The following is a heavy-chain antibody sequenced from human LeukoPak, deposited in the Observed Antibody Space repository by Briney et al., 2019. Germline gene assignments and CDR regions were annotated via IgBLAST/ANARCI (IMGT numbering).Heavy chain of an antibody. J-gene: IGHJ6*03. Sequence: PSQTLSLTCTVSGGSISSGDYYWSWIRQPPGKGLEWIGYIYYSGSTYYNPSLKSRVTISVDTSKDQFSLKLSSVTAADTAVYYCARAPGYCSGGSCYYYYYYYYMDVWGKGTTVTVSS. D-gene: IGHD2-15*01. V-gene: IGHV4-30-4*08. CDR3: ARAPGYCSGGSCYYYYYYYYMDV. CDR1: GGSISSGDYY. CDR2: IYYSGST.